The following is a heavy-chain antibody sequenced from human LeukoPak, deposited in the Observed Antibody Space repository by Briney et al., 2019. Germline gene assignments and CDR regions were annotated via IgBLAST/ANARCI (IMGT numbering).Heavy chain of an antibody. V-gene: IGHV2-5*01. CDR1: GFSLSTRGVG. D-gene: IGHD3-9*01. CDR3: ASSRYDILTGHYNFDY. J-gene: IGHJ4*02. CDR2: IYWNNDN. Sequence: SGPTLVNPTQTLTLTCTFSGFSLSTRGVGVGWIRQPPGKAPEWLALIYWNNDNRHSPSLKSRLTITKDTSKNQVVLTMTNMDPVDTATYYCASSRYDILTGHYNFDYWGQGTLVTVSS.